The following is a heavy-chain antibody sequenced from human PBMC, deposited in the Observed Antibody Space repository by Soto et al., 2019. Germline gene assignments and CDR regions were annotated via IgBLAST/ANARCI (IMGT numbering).Heavy chain of an antibody. CDR2: IWYDGTKK. CDR1: GFSLSEYV. V-gene: IGHV3-33*01. CDR3: ARTNKIFGEPHDYDYGMDV. J-gene: IGHJ6*02. Sequence: GSRRLSSKASGFSLSEYVMHWVRQAPGKGLEWVAVIWYDGTKKFYVDSVKGRFTVSRDNSKNTLNLQMNRLRVEDTALYYCARTNKIFGEPHDYDYGMDVWGQGTTVTVSS. D-gene: IGHD3-3*01.